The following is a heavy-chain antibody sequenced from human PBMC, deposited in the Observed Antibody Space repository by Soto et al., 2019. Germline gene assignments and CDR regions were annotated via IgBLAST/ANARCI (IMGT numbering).Heavy chain of an antibody. J-gene: IGHJ4*02. CDR1: GFTFNSYW. CDR2: IGRDGSEK. CDR3: AAWPRSSWFDY. V-gene: IGHV3-7*05. D-gene: IGHD6-13*01. Sequence: EVQLVESGGGLVQPGESLRLSCVGSGFTFNSYWMGWVRQAPGKGPQWVANIGRDGSEKSYVDSLKGRFTISRDNARRSVHLRMNSLGVEDTAVYYCAAWPRSSWFDYWGRGILVTVSS.